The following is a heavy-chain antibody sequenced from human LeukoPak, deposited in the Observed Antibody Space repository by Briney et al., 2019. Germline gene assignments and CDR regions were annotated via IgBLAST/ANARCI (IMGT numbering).Heavy chain of an antibody. J-gene: IGHJ4*02. Sequence: GGPLRLSCAASGFTHSSNYMSWVREAPGKGLGGVSDIYSGGSTYYADSVKGRFTIVRDNSKNTVYLQMNRLRAEDTPEQDVANVSRSVDSVDYWGQGTLVTVSS. D-gene: IGHD3-9*01. CDR3: ANVSRSVDSVDY. V-gene: IGHV3-53*01. CDR2: IYSGGST. CDR1: GFTHSSNY.